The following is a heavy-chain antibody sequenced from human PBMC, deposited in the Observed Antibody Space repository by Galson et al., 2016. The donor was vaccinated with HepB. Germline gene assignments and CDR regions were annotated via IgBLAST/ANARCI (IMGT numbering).Heavy chain of an antibody. CDR2: ISSSGDDT. D-gene: IGHD3-3*01. Sequence: SLRLSCAASGFIFSSFAMHWVRQAPGKGLEYVSAISSSGDDTYYSDSARGRFIISRDNSKNTLYLQMTSLRPGDTAVYYCVSDSRGPIYGVMSDLDFWGQGTLVTVSS. CDR3: VSDSRGPIYGVMSDLDF. J-gene: IGHJ4*02. CDR1: GFIFSSFA. V-gene: IGHV3-64D*06.